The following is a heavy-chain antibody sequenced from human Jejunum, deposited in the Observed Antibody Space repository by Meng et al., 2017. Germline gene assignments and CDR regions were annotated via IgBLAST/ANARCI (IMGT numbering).Heavy chain of an antibody. CDR2: IYYSGST. Sequence: QGLRQESGPGLWKPSQTPSLTCTVSGGSISSGDYYWSWIRQPPGKGLEWIGYIYYSGSTYYNPSLKSRVTISVDTSKNQFSLKLSSVTAADTAVYYCARDRTTGRYFDYWGQGTLVTVSS. J-gene: IGHJ4*02. V-gene: IGHV4-30-4*01. CDR3: ARDRTTGRYFDY. D-gene: IGHD4-11*01. CDR1: GGSISSGDYY.